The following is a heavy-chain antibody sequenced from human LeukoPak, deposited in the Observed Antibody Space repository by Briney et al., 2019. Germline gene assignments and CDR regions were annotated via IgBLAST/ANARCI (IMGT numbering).Heavy chain of an antibody. CDR3: ARGGYSYALYWYFDL. Sequence: PGGSLRLSCAASGFTFSSYAMSWVRQAPGKGLEWVSAISGGGGSTYYADSVRGRFTISRDNSKNTLYLQMNSLRAEDTAVYYCARGGYSYALYWYFDLWGRGTLVTVSS. D-gene: IGHD5-18*01. V-gene: IGHV3-23*01. J-gene: IGHJ2*01. CDR1: GFTFSSYA. CDR2: ISGGGGST.